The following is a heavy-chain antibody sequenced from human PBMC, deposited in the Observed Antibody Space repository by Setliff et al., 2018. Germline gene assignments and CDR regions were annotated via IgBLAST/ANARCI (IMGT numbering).Heavy chain of an antibody. CDR3: ARGAGWWDL. J-gene: IGHJ5*02. CDR2: IYYSGST. V-gene: IGHV4-39*01. CDR1: GGSISSGSYY. Sequence: ETLSLTCTVSGGSISSGSYYWGWIRQPPGKGLEWIGSIYYSGSTYYNPSLKSRVTISVDTSKNQFSLKLSSVTAADTAVYYCARGAGWWDLWGQGTLVTVSS.